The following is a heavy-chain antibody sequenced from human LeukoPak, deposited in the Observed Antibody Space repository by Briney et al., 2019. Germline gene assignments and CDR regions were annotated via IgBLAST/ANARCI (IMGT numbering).Heavy chain of an antibody. CDR1: GFTFSSYS. V-gene: IGHV4-34*01. CDR3: ARHALRIQLWLQKGYYFDY. J-gene: IGHJ4*02. Sequence: PGGSLRLSCAASGFTFSSYSMNWVRQAPGKGLEWIGEINHSGSTNYNPSLKSRVTISVDTSKNQFSLKLSSVTAADTAVYYCARHALRIQLWLQKGYYFDYWGQGTLVTVSS. D-gene: IGHD5-18*01. CDR2: INHSGST.